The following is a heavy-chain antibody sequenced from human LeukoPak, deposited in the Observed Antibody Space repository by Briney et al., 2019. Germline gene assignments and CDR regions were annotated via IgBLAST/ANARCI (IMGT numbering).Heavy chain of an antibody. D-gene: IGHD1-26*01. Sequence: GGSLRLSCAASGFTFSSYGMSWVRQAPGKGLEWVSAISGSGGSTYYADSVKGRFTISRDNSKNTLYLQMNSLRAEDTAVYYCARSRIVGATGPDYWGQGTLVTASS. CDR3: ARSRIVGATGPDY. V-gene: IGHV3-23*01. CDR2: ISGSGGST. CDR1: GFTFSSYG. J-gene: IGHJ4*02.